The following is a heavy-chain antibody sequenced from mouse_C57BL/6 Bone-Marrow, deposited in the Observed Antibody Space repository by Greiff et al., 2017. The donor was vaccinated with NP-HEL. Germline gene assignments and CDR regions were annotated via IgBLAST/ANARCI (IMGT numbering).Heavy chain of an antibody. Sequence: VQGVESGAELVKPEASVKLSCKASGYTFTEYTIHWVKQRSGQGLEWIGWFYPGSGSIKYNEKFKDKATLTADKSSSTVYMELSRLTSEDSAVYFCARHLRNYEGFDYWGQGTTLTVSS. J-gene: IGHJ2*01. D-gene: IGHD2-1*01. CDR1: GYTFTEYT. CDR3: ARHLRNYEGFDY. CDR2: FYPGSGSI. V-gene: IGHV1-62-2*01.